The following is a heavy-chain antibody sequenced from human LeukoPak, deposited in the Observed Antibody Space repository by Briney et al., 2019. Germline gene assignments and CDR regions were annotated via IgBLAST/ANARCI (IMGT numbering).Heavy chain of an antibody. CDR1: GYTLTELS. Sequence: VSVKVSCKVSGYTLTELSMHWVRQAPGKGLEWMGGFDPEDGETIYAQKFQGRVTMTEDTSTDTAYMELSSLRSEDTALYYCATSGGFSSSPSNVWGKGTTVTVSS. CDR2: FDPEDGET. CDR3: ATSGGFSSSPSNV. J-gene: IGHJ6*04. V-gene: IGHV1-24*01. D-gene: IGHD6-13*01.